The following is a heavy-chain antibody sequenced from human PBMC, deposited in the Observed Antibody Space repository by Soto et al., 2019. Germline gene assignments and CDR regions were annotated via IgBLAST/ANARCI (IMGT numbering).Heavy chain of an antibody. V-gene: IGHV4-59*08. CDR2: IYYNGYT. Sequence: PSETLSLTCSVSGGSINGYYWSWIRQPPGKGLEWIGYIYYNGYTIYSPSLNSRVTISVDTSKNQFSLKLTSVTAADTAMYYCTRHPPIARFENGLDVWGQGTTVTVSS. J-gene: IGHJ6*02. CDR1: GGSINGYY. D-gene: IGHD2-21*01. CDR3: TRHPPIARFENGLDV.